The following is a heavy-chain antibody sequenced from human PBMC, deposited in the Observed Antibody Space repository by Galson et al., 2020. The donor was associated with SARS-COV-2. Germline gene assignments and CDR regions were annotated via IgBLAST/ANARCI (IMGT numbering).Heavy chain of an antibody. J-gene: IGHJ4*02. CDR3: AKGSHGSGSVFFDS. V-gene: IGHV3-23*01. CDR1: GFTFYNYA. CDR2: ISGSGGTS. Sequence: QAGGSLRLSCAASGFTFYNYAMSWVRQAPGKGLEWVSSISGSGGTSYYADSVKGRFTISRDHSKNTLDLQMNSLRGDDTAVYYCAKGSHGSGSVFFDSWGQGTLVNVSS. D-gene: IGHD3-10*01.